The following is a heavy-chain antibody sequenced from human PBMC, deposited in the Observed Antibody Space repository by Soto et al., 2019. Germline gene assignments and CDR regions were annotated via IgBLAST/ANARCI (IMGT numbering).Heavy chain of an antibody. V-gene: IGHV1-18*01. CDR3: ARNMITFGGVIASEP. Sequence: ASVKVSCKASGYAFGSYGISWVRQAPGQGLEWMGWISGNNVNTNYVQKLQGGVTLATDISTSTAYLEPKSLRSDDTAVYYCARNMITFGGVIASEPWGQGTLVTVSS. D-gene: IGHD3-16*02. CDR1: GYAFGSYG. J-gene: IGHJ5*02. CDR2: ISGNNVNT.